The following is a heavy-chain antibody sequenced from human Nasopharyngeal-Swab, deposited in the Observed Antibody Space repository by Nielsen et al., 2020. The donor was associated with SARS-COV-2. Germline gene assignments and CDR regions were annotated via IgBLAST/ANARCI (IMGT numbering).Heavy chain of an antibody. V-gene: IGHV4-39*01. CDR3: ASETVNTRKYYYYGMDV. D-gene: IGHD4-11*01. CDR1: GGSISSSSYY. Sequence: SETLSLTCTVSGGSISSSSYYWGWIRQPPGKGLEWIGSIYYSGSTYSNPSLKSRVTISVDTSKNQFSLKLSSVTAADTAVYYCASETVNTRKYYYYGMDVWGQGTTVTVSS. J-gene: IGHJ6*02. CDR2: IYYSGST.